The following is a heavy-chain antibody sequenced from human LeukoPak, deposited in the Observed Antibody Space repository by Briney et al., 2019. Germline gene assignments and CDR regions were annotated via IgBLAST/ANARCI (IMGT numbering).Heavy chain of an antibody. Sequence: GGSLRLSCAASGFTFDDYAMHWVRQAPGKGLEWVSGISWNSGSIGYADSVKGRFTISRDNAKNSLYLQMNSLRAEDTALYYCAKWNYWGQGTLVTVSS. J-gene: IGHJ4*02. CDR1: GFTFDDYA. CDR3: AKWNY. CDR2: ISWNSGSI. V-gene: IGHV3-9*01.